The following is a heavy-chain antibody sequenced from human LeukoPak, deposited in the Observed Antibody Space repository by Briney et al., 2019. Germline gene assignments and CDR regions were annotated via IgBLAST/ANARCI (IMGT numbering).Heavy chain of an antibody. Sequence: PGGSLRLSCAASGFPFSSFAMHWVRQAPGKGLEWVSAISGSGGSTYYADSVKGRFTISRDNSKNTLYLQMNSLRAEDTAVYYCAKGTMVRGVINGNDAFDIWGQGTMVTVSS. V-gene: IGHV3-23*01. J-gene: IGHJ3*02. CDR1: GFPFSSFA. CDR3: AKGTMVRGVINGNDAFDI. D-gene: IGHD3-10*01. CDR2: ISGSGGST.